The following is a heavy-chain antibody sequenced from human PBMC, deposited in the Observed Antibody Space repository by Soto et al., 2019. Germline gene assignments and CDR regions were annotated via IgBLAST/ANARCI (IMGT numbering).Heavy chain of an antibody. CDR1: GGSISSSSYY. CDR3: ARGGYCSGGSCYDWFDP. D-gene: IGHD2-15*01. J-gene: IGHJ5*02. CDR2: IYYSGST. V-gene: IGHV4-39*01. Sequence: SETLSLTCTVSGGSISSSSYYWGWIRQPPGKGLEWIGSIYYSGSTNYNPSLKSRVTISVDTSKNQFSLKLSSVTAADTAVYYCARGGYCSGGSCYDWFDPWGQGTLVTVSS.